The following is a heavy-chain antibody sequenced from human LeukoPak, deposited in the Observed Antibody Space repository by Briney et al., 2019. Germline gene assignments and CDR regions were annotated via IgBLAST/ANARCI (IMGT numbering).Heavy chain of an antibody. CDR3: ARPYYYDSRIDP. Sequence: SETLSLTCTVSGGSISSGDYYWSWIRQPPGKGLEWIAYTYCSGSTYYNPSLKSRVTMSADTSKNQLSLKLSSVTAADTAVYYCARPYYYDSRIDPWGQGILVTVSS. CDR1: GGSISSGDYY. J-gene: IGHJ5*02. V-gene: IGHV4-30-4*01. D-gene: IGHD3-22*01. CDR2: TYCSGST.